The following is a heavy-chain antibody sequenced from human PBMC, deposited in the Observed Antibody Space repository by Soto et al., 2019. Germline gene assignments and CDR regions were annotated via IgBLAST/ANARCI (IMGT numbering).Heavy chain of an antibody. CDR1: GFTVSSYG. Sequence: QVQLVESGGGVVQPGRSLRLSCAASGFTVSSYGMHWVRQAPGKGLEWVAVISYDGSNKYYADSVKGRFTISRDNSKNTLYLQMNSLRAEDTAVYYCAKRPAGYYGMDVWGQGTMVTVAS. V-gene: IGHV3-30*18. J-gene: IGHJ6*02. CDR3: AKRPAGYYGMDV. CDR2: ISYDGSNK.